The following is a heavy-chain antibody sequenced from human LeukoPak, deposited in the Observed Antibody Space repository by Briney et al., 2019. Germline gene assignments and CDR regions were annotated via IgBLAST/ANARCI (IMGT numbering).Heavy chain of an antibody. J-gene: IGHJ5*02. D-gene: IGHD2-2*02. CDR1: GGTFSSYA. CDR2: IIPIFGTA. Sequence: AASVKVSCKASGGTFSSYAISWVRQAPGQGLDWMGGIIPIFGTANYAQKFQGRVTITTDESTSTAYMELSSLRSEDTAVYYCARVLPGCSSTSCYTATAPYNWFDPWGQGTLVTVSS. V-gene: IGHV1-69*05. CDR3: ARVLPGCSSTSCYTATAPYNWFDP.